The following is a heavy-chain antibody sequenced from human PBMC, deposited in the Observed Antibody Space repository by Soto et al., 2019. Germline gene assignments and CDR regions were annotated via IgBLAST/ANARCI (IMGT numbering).Heavy chain of an antibody. Sequence: ASVKVSCKASGYTFTGYYMHWVRQAPGQGLEWMGWINPNSGGTNYAQKFQGRVTMTRDTSISTAYMELSRLRPDDTAVYYCARVVGYYPTDYWYFDLWGRGTLVTVSS. CDR1: GYTFTGYY. V-gene: IGHV1-2*02. CDR2: INPNSGGT. CDR3: ARVVGYYPTDYWYFDL. J-gene: IGHJ2*01. D-gene: IGHD3-22*01.